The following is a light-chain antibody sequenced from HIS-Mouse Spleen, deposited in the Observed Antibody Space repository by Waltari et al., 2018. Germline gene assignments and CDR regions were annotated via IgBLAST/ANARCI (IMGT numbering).Light chain of an antibody. CDR2: DVS. CDR3: CSYAGSYPVV. V-gene: IGLV2-11*01. J-gene: IGLJ2*01. CDR1: SSDVGGYNY. Sequence: QSALTQPRSVSGSPGQPVTISCPGTSSDVGGYNYVSRYHQHPGKAPKLMIYDVSKRPSGVPDRFSGSKSGNTASLTISGLQAEDEADYYCCSYAGSYPVVFGGGTKLTVL.